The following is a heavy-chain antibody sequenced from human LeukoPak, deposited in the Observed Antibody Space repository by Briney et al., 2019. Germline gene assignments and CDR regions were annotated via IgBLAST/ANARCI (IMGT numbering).Heavy chain of an antibody. V-gene: IGHV3-23*01. CDR3: VKVAGSTGYYPEY. Sequence: PGGSLRLSCAASGFTFTSYAMSWVRQAPGTGLEWVAAISANAASTYYADSVKGRFAISRDSSKNTLSLQMNSLRAEDSAVYYCVKVAGSTGYYPEYWGQGALVTVSS. CDR1: GFTFTSYA. CDR2: ISANAAST. D-gene: IGHD3-9*01. J-gene: IGHJ4*02.